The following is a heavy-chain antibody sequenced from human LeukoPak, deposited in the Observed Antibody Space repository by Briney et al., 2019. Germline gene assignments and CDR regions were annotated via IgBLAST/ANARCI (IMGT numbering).Heavy chain of an antibody. J-gene: IGHJ6*03. Sequence: GGSLRLSCAASGFTFDDYAMHWVRQAPGKGLEWVSGISWNSGSIGYADSVKGRFTISRDNAKNSLYLQMNSLRAEDTALYYYAKDTAVAGTFYYYMDVWGKGTTVTVSS. CDR3: AKDTAVAGTFYYYMDV. CDR1: GFTFDDYA. CDR2: ISWNSGSI. V-gene: IGHV3-9*01. D-gene: IGHD6-19*01.